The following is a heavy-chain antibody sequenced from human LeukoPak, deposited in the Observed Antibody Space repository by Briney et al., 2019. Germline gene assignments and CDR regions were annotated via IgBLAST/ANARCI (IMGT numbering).Heavy chain of an antibody. J-gene: IGHJ4*02. CDR2: IWYDGSNK. Sequence: GGSLRLSCAASGLTFSSYGMHWVRQAPGKGLEWVAVIWYDGSNKYYADSVKGRFTISRDNSKNTLYLQMNSLRAEDTAVYYCAKSAPYSSSWYCVDYWGQGTLVTVSS. CDR1: GLTFSSYG. V-gene: IGHV3-33*06. D-gene: IGHD6-13*01. CDR3: AKSAPYSSSWYCVDY.